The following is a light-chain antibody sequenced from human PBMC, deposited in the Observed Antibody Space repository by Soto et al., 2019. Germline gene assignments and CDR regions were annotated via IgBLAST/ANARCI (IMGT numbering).Light chain of an antibody. J-gene: IGKJ5*01. CDR2: KAS. CDR1: QSVTTS. V-gene: IGKV1-5*03. Sequence: DIQMTQSPSTLSASVGDRVTITCRASQSVTTSLAWYQQKPGKAPKLLIYKASNLESGLPSRFTGSGSGTEFTLTISSLQSDDFATYYCQQYSTYPITFGQGTRLEIK. CDR3: QQYSTYPIT.